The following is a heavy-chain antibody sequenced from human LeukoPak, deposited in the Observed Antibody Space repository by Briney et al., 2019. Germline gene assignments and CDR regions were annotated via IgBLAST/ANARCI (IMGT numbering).Heavy chain of an antibody. CDR2: IIPILGAV. CDR3: ARANCGDDCYSPAGWFDF. CDR1: GGTFISYA. Sequence: GASVKVSCKASGGTFISYAISWVRQAPGQGLEWMGGIIPILGAVDYAQKFLGRVTITADISANAVYMELSSLRSEDSGVYYCARANCGDDCYSPAGWFDFWGRGTLVTVSS. V-gene: IGHV1-69*10. D-gene: IGHD2-21*02. J-gene: IGHJ2*01.